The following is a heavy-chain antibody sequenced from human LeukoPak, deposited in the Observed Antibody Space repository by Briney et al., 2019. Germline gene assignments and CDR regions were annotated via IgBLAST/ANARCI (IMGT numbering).Heavy chain of an antibody. J-gene: IGHJ4*02. Sequence: GGSLRLSCAASGFTFSNAWMSWVRQAPGKGLEWVSVIYSGGSTYYADSVKGRFTISRDNSKNTLYLQMNSLRAEGTAIYYCAKEYTGTFSPFPSYFDNWGQGTLVTVSS. D-gene: IGHD1-26*01. CDR1: GFTFSNAW. V-gene: IGHV3-53*01. CDR2: IYSGGST. CDR3: AKEYTGTFSPFPSYFDN.